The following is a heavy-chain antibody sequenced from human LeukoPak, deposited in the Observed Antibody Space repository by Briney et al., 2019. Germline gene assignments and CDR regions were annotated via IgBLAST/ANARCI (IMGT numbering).Heavy chain of an antibody. Sequence: QPGGSLRVSCAASGFTFSSYSMNWVRQAPGKGLEWVAFIRYDGSNKYYADSVKGRFTISRDNSKNTLYLQMNSLRAEDTAVYYCAKAHDVVTVSGIDYWGQGTLVTVSS. CDR1: GFTFSSYS. CDR2: IRYDGSNK. V-gene: IGHV3-30*02. CDR3: AKAHDVVTVSGIDY. D-gene: IGHD1-14*01. J-gene: IGHJ4*02.